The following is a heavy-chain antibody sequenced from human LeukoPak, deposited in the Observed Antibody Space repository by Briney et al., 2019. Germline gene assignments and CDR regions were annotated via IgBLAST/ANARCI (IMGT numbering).Heavy chain of an antibody. J-gene: IGHJ4*02. CDR1: GGSISRGGYY. V-gene: IGHV4-31*03. Sequence: KASETLSLTCTVSGGSISRGGYYWNWIRQHPGKCLEWIGYICYSGSTCYNPSLRSRVTISVDTSKNQFSLKLRSVTAADTAVYYCASAYCTTTYCYIDYWGQGTLVTVSS. CDR2: ICYSGST. D-gene: IGHD2-2*02. CDR3: ASAYCTTTYCYIDY.